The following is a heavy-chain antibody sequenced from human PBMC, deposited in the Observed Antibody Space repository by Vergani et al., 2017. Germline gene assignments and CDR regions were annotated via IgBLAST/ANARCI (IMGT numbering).Heavy chain of an antibody. V-gene: IGHV4-38-2*01. CDR3: ARPYDGRVDFWYCDL. CDR2: IYHSWSP. Sequence: QVQLQESGPGLVKPSETLSLTCAVSGYSISSGYYWGWIRQSPGKGLEWIGSIYHSWSPYYNPSLKSRVTISADTSKNQLSLKLNSVTAADTAVYYCARPYDGRVDFWYCDLWSRGTLVTVSS. D-gene: IGHD3-22*01. CDR1: GYSISSGYY. J-gene: IGHJ2*01.